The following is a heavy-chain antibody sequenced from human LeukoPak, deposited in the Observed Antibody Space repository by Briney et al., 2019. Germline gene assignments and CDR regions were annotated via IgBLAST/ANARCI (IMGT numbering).Heavy chain of an antibody. D-gene: IGHD4-17*01. CDR3: ARAPVPTVTTFGIFGY. CDR1: GFTFSSYS. CDR2: ISSSSSTI. J-gene: IGHJ4*02. V-gene: IGHV3-48*04. Sequence: GGSLRLSCAASGFTFSSYSMNWVRQAPGKGLEWVSYISSSSSTIYYADSVKGRFTSSRDNAKNSLYLQMNSLRAEDTAVYYCARAPVPTVTTFGIFGYWGQGTLVTVSS.